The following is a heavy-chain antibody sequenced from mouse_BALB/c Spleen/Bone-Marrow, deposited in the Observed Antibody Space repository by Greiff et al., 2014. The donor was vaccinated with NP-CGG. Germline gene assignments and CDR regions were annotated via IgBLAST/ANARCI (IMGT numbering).Heavy chain of an antibody. CDR1: GYTFTDYN. CDR2: IYPHNGGN. CDR3: ARSRGTTATTYYFDY. Sequence: EVQLQQSGPELVKPGASVKISCKASGYTFTDYNMHWVKQSHGKSLEWIVYIYPHNGGNGYNQKFKIKATLTVDSSSSTAYMELRSLTSEDSAVYYCARSRGTTATTYYFDYWGQGTTLTVSS. V-gene: IGHV1S29*02. D-gene: IGHD1-2*01. J-gene: IGHJ2*01.